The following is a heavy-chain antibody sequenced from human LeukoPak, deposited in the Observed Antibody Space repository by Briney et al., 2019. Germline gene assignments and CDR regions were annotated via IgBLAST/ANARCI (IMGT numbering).Heavy chain of an antibody. V-gene: IGHV1-69*01. J-gene: IGHJ4*02. CDR1: GGSFSRYA. Sequence: SVKVSCKASGGSFSRYAISWVRQAPGQGLEWMGGIIPIFGTANYAQKFQGRATITADESTRTAYMELRTLRSEDTAIYYCAGGRGETGGYYYVYWGGGPPVTVSS. D-gene: IGHD3-22*01. CDR3: AGGRGETGGYYYVY. CDR2: IIPIFGTA.